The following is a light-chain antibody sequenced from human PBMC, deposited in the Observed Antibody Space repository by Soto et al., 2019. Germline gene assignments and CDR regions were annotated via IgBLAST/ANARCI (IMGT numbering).Light chain of an antibody. CDR2: AAS. J-gene: IGKJ1*01. V-gene: IGKV1-39*01. CDR1: QSISRY. CDR3: QQSYSTPRT. Sequence: DIQMTQSPSSLSASVGDRVTITCRASQSISRYFNWYQQKPGKAPKLLIYAASTLQSGVPSRFSGSGSGTDFTLTISSLQPEDFATYYCQQSYSTPRTFGQGTKVDIK.